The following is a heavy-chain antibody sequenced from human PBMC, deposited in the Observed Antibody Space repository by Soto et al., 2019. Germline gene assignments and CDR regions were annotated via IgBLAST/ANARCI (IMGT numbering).Heavy chain of an antibody. D-gene: IGHD3-3*01. V-gene: IGHV4-39*01. Sequence: SETLSLTCTVSGGSISSSSYYWGWVRQPPGKGLEWIGSIYYSGSTYYNPALKSRVTISVDTSKNQFSLKLSSVTAADTAVYYCARHQAFFWSGPHYMDVWGKGTTDTVSS. CDR2: IYYSGST. J-gene: IGHJ6*03. CDR3: ARHQAFFWSGPHYMDV. CDR1: GGSISSSSYY.